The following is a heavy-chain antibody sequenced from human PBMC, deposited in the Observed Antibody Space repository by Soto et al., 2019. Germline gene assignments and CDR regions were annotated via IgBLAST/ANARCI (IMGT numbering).Heavy chain of an antibody. CDR3: ALKMNIRSWSDRNWFDP. D-gene: IGHD3-3*01. Sequence: KPSETLSLTCTVSGGSISSGDYYWSWIRQPPGKGLEWIGDIYDSGSTYYNPSHKSRVTISKDTSKNQFSLKLSSVTAADTAVYYCALKMNIRSWSDRNWFDPWGQGXLVTVSS. V-gene: IGHV4-30-4*01. CDR1: GGSISSGDYY. CDR2: IYDSGST. J-gene: IGHJ5*02.